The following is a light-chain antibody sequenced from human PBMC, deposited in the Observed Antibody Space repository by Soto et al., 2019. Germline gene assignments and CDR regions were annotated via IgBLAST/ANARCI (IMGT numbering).Light chain of an antibody. J-gene: IGLJ1*01. CDR3: SSYTSSIPYV. CDR2: DVS. Sequence: QSALTQPASVSGSPGQSITISCTGTSSDVGGYNYVSWYQQHPGKAPKLMIFDVSDRPSGISNRFSGSKSGNTAFLTISGLQAEDEADYYCSSYTSSIPYVFGTGTKLTVL. CDR1: SSDVGGYNY. V-gene: IGLV2-14*03.